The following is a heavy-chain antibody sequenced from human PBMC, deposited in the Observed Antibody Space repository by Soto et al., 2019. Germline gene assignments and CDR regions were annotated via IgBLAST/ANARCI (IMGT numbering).Heavy chain of an antibody. D-gene: IGHD1-1*01. CDR3: ARTLADRQLFDY. J-gene: IGHJ4*02. V-gene: IGHV4-59*01. CDR1: GGSISNFY. Sequence: PSETLSLTCSVAGGSISNFYWSWIRQPPGKGLEWIAYIYYTGKTTNYNPSLKSRVTISVDTSMNQFSLKLSSVTAADTAVYYCARTLADRQLFDYWGQGTLVTVSS. CDR2: IYYTGKTT.